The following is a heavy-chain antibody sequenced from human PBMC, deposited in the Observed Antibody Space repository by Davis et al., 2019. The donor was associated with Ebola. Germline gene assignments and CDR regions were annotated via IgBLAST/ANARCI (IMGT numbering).Heavy chain of an antibody. Sequence: PSETLSLTCTVSGVSISTHYWSWIRQPPGKGLEYIGSVYYSGSTSYNPSLKSRVTISIDTSKNQFSLNLSSVTAADTAVYYCVRFGRGAYWGQGTLVTVSS. J-gene: IGHJ4*02. V-gene: IGHV4-59*11. CDR1: GVSISTHY. CDR3: VRFGRGAY. D-gene: IGHD3-16*01. CDR2: VYYSGST.